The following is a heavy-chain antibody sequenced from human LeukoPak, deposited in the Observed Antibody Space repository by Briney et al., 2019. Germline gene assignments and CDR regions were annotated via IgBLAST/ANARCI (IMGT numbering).Heavy chain of an antibody. CDR1: GFTFSRSW. J-gene: IGHJ4*02. V-gene: IGHV3-7*02. CDR2: IKEDGSET. CDR3: APGRINIVH. Sequence: GGSLRLSCAASGFTFSRSWMSWVRQAPGKGLEWVANIKEDGSETNYVDSVKGRFIISRDNAKNSLYLQMNSLRAEDTAVYYCAPGRINIVHWGQGTLVTVSS. D-gene: IGHD3-10*01.